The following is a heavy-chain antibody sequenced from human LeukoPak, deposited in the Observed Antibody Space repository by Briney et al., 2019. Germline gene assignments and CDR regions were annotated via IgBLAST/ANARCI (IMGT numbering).Heavy chain of an antibody. CDR2: IIPIFGTA. D-gene: IGHD2-15*01. CDR1: GYTFTSYG. V-gene: IGHV1-69*05. Sequence: GASVKVSCKASGYTFTSYGISWVRQAPGQGLEWMGRIIPIFGTANYAQKFQGRVTITTDESTSTAYMELSSLRSEDTAVYYCARDTWDCSGGSCYYLVDYWGQGTLVTVSS. J-gene: IGHJ4*02. CDR3: ARDTWDCSGGSCYYLVDY.